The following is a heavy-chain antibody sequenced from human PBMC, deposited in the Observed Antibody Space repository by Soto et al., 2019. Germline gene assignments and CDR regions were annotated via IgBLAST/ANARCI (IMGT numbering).Heavy chain of an antibody. D-gene: IGHD6-13*01. Sequence: GGPLRLSCTASGFTFSRHAMTWVRQAPGKGLEWVSGLSDSGGSIYYADSVKGRFTISRDNSMNTLYLQMNTLRAEDTAIYYCAKVSSSWYAGFFDLWGQGTLVTVSS. J-gene: IGHJ4*02. CDR1: GFTFSRHA. CDR2: LSDSGGSI. V-gene: IGHV3-23*01. CDR3: AKVSSSWYAGFFDL.